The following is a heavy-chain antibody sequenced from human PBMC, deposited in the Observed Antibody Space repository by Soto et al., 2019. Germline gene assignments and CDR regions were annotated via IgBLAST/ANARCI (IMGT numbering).Heavy chain of an antibody. V-gene: IGHV4-39*01. Sequence: QLQLQESGPGLVKPSETLSLTCTVSGGSISSSSYYWGWIRQPPGKGLEWIGTIYSSGSTYYNPDSESRVTISVDTSQNQFSLKLTSVTAAETAVYYCARLLAIFGGVIRMAAWGQGTTVTVSS. J-gene: IGHJ6*02. D-gene: IGHD3-3*01. CDR3: ARLLAIFGGVIRMAA. CDR1: GGSISSSSYY. CDR2: IYSSGST.